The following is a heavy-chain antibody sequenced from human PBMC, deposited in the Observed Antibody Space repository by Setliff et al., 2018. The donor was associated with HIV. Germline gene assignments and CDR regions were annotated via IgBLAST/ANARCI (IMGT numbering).Heavy chain of an antibody. CDR3: ARTSGDAYNYEGAFDV. J-gene: IGHJ3*01. CDR2: IIPIFKSA. CDR1: GDTFNNYG. V-gene: IGHV1-69*05. Sequence: SVKVSCKVSGDTFNNYGLNWVRQAPGQGLEWMGGIIPIFKSADYAQKFQGRVTITTDESTSTAYMDLSSLKSEDKAIYYCARTSGDAYNYEGAFDVWGQGTLVTVSS. D-gene: IGHD5-12*01.